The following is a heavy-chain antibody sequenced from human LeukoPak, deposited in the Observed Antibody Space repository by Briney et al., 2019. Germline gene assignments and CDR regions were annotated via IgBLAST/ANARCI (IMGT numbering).Heavy chain of an antibody. D-gene: IGHD2-15*01. CDR3: ANLGYCSGGSCPPLFGY. CDR1: GFTFSSYA. CDR2: ISGSGGST. Sequence: GGPLRLSCAASGFTFSSYAMSWVRQAPGKGLEWVSAISGSGGSTYYADSVKGRFTISRDNSKNTLYLQMNSLRAEDTAVYYCANLGYCSGGSCPPLFGYWGQGTLVTVSS. J-gene: IGHJ4*02. V-gene: IGHV3-23*01.